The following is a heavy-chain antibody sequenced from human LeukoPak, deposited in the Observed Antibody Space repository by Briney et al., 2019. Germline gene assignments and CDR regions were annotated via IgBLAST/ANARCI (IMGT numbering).Heavy chain of an antibody. V-gene: IGHV4-59*01. CDR1: GDSLNLCY. CDR2: IYYSGNT. CDR3: ARAVYYYDSNGYYPPGYYGMDV. J-gene: IGHJ6*02. Sequence: SETLSLIRTVCGDSLNLCYWRWVPDPPGKGLEWMGYIYYSGNTNYNPSLKSRVPISVDTSKNQFSLKLSSVTAADTAVYYCARAVYYYDSNGYYPPGYYGMDVWGQGTTVTVSS. D-gene: IGHD3-22*01.